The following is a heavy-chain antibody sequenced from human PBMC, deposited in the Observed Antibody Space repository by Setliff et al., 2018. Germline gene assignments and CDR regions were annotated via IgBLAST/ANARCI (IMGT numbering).Heavy chain of an antibody. V-gene: IGHV1-69*13. Sequence: SVKVSCKASGGTFSSYAISWVRQAPGQGLEWMGGIIPIFGTANYAQKFQGRVTITADESTSTAYMELSSLGSEDTAVYYCARGEVATVRGYYYYYYMDVWGKGTTVTVSS. CDR2: IIPIFGTA. J-gene: IGHJ6*03. CDR3: ARGEVATVRGYYYYYYMDV. D-gene: IGHD5-12*01. CDR1: GGTFSSYA.